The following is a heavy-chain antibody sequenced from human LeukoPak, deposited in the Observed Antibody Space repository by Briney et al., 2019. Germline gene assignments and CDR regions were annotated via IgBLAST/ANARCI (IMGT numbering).Heavy chain of an antibody. J-gene: IGHJ1*01. CDR1: GYTFTGYY. CDR3: AREQHRTAEYFQH. CDR2: INPNSGGT. V-gene: IGHV1-2*02. Sequence: ASVKVSCKASGYTFTGYYMHWVRQAPGQGLEWMGWINPNSGGTNYAQKFRGRVTMTRDTSISTAYMELSRLRSDDTAVYYCAREQHRTAEYFQHWGQGTLVTVSS. D-gene: IGHD6-13*01.